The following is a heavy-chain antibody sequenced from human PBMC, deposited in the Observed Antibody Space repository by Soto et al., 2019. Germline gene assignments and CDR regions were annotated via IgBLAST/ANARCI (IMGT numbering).Heavy chain of an antibody. CDR2: IYYSGST. Sequence: KASETLSLTCTVSGGSISSGDYYWSWIRQPPGKGLEWIGYIYYSGSTYYNPSLKSRVTISVDTSKKQFSLKLSSVTAADTAVYYCARADYYDSSALNYWGQGTLVTVSS. CDR3: ARADYYDSSALNY. V-gene: IGHV4-30-4*01. D-gene: IGHD3-22*01. J-gene: IGHJ4*02. CDR1: GGSISSGDYY.